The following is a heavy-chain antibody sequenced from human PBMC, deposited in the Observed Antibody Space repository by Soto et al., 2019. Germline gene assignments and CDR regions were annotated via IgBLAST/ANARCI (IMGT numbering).Heavy chain of an antibody. CDR1: GESISSSSYY. J-gene: IGHJ4*02. D-gene: IGHD2-21*02. CDR2: IYYSGRT. V-gene: IGHV4-39*01. CDR3: ARQRTTVVTQAYFDH. Sequence: SETLSLTCIVSGESISSSSYYWGWIRQPPGKGLEWIGSIYYSGRTYYTPSFKSRVTISIDTSKNQFSLKLSSVTATDTAVYYCARQRTTVVTQAYFDHWGQGALVTVSS.